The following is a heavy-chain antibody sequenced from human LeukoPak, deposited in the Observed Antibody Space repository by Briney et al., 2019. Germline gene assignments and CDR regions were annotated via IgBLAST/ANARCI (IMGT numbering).Heavy chain of an antibody. CDR1: GFTFSSYA. V-gene: IGHV3-30-3*01. CDR3: ARAYCSGGSRTTRPHLAY. J-gene: IGHJ4*02. Sequence: PGRSLRLSCAASGFTFSSYAMHWVRQAPGKGLEWVAVISYDGSNKYYADSVKGRFTISRDNSKNTLYLQMNSLRAEDTAVYYCARAYCSGGSRTTRPHLAYWGQGTLVTVSS. D-gene: IGHD2-15*01. CDR2: ISYDGSNK.